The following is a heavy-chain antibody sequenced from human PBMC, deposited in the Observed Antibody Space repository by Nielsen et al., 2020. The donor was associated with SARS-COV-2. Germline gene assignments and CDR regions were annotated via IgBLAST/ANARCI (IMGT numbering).Heavy chain of an antibody. V-gene: IGHV7-4-1*02. J-gene: IGHJ4*02. Sequence: WVRQAPGQGLEWMGWINTNTGNPTYAQGFTGRFVFSLDTSVSTAYLQISSLKAEDTAVYYCARDQASLDYDYVWGSYRAYWGQGTLVTVSS. CDR2: INTNTGNP. D-gene: IGHD3-16*02. CDR3: ARDQASLDYDYVWGSYRAY.